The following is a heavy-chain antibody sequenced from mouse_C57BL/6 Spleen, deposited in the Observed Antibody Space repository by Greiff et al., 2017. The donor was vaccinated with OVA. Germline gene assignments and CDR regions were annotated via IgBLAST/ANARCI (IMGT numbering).Heavy chain of an antibody. Sequence: QVQLQQSGPGLVAPSQSLSITCTVSGFSLTSYAISWVRQPPGKGLEWLGVIWPGGGTNYNSALKSRLSISKDNSKSQVFLKMNSLQTDDTARYYCARNDYGSRYWYFDVWGTGTTVTVSS. D-gene: IGHD1-1*01. J-gene: IGHJ1*03. CDR1: GFSLTSYA. CDR3: ARNDYGSRYWYFDV. V-gene: IGHV2-9-1*01. CDR2: IWPGGGT.